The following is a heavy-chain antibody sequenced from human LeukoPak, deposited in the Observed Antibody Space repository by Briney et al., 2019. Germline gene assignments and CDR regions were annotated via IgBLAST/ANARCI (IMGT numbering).Heavy chain of an antibody. V-gene: IGHV4-31*03. CDR1: GGSISSGAYY. Sequence: PSQTLSLTCTVSGGSISSGAYYWSWIRQHPGKGLEWIGYVYYSGSTYYNPSLKSRVTISVDTSKNQFSLRLSSVTAADTAVYYCARERITMIVVVSYFDLWGRGTLVTVSS. J-gene: IGHJ2*01. CDR3: ARERITMIVVVSYFDL. CDR2: VYYSGST. D-gene: IGHD3-22*01.